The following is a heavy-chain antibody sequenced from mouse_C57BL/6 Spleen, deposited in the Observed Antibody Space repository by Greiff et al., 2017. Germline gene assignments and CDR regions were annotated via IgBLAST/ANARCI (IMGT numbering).Heavy chain of an antibody. CDR3: ARGRGSYDV. J-gene: IGHJ1*03. D-gene: IGHD1-1*02. CDR2: IDPSDSYT. CDR1: GYTFTSYW. Sequence: QVQLQQPGAELVMPGASVKLSCKASGYTFTSYWMHWVKQRPGQGLEWIGEIDPSDSYTNYNQKFKGKSTLTVYKSSSTAYMQLSSLTSEDSAVYYCARGRGSYDVWGTGTTVTVSS. V-gene: IGHV1-69*01.